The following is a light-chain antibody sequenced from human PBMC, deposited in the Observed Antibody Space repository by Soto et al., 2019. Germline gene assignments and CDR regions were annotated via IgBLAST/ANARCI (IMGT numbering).Light chain of an antibody. CDR1: QSINTY. CDR2: AAS. Sequence: DIQMTQSPSSLPASIGDGVTITCRASQSINTYLNWYQQKPGKAPKLLISAASNLQSGVPSRFSGSGSGTDFTLTISSLQTEDFATYYCQQSFSTLLITFGQGTRLEIK. V-gene: IGKV1-39*01. J-gene: IGKJ5*01. CDR3: QQSFSTLLIT.